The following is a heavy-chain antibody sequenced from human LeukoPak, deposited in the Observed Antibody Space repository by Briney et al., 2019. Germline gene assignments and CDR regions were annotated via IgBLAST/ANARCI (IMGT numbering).Heavy chain of an antibody. CDR2: IYASGTT. J-gene: IGHJ4*02. V-gene: IGHV4-4*07. D-gene: IGHD5-18*01. CDR1: GGSIKSYY. CDR3: ARVADRFGYIYGIDEHFDC. Sequence: SETLSLTCSVSGGSIKSYYWSWIRQPAGEGLEWLGHIYASGTTNYNPSLNSRVTMSVDTSKNQFSLRLASVTAADTAVYYCARVADRFGYIYGIDEHFDCWGQGTLVTVSS.